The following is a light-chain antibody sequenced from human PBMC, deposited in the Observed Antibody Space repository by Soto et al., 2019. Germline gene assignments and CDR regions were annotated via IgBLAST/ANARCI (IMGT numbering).Light chain of an antibody. CDR3: ASYSTISTYV. V-gene: IGLV2-14*03. CDR2: DVT. Sequence: QSALTQPASVSGSPGQSIAISCTGTSSDVGGFNYVSWYQQHPGKAPKLLIYDVTSRPSGVSDRFSGSKSANTASLTISGLQAEDEADYYCASYSTISTYVFGTGSMVTV. CDR1: SSDVGGFNY. J-gene: IGLJ1*01.